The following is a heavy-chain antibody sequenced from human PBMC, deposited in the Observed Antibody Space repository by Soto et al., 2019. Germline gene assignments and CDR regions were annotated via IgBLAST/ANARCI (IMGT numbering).Heavy chain of an antibody. J-gene: IGHJ4*02. CDR1: GFTFSSYG. D-gene: IGHD3-16*01. CDR3: AKDRWYRGGFFDY. CDR2: ISYDGSNK. Sequence: QVQLVESGGGVVQPGRSLRLSCAASGFTFSSYGMHWVRQAPGKGLEWVAVISYDGSNKYYADSVKGRFTISRDNSQNKLYLQMNSLRAEDTAVYYCAKDRWYRGGFFDYWGQGTLVTVSS. V-gene: IGHV3-30*18.